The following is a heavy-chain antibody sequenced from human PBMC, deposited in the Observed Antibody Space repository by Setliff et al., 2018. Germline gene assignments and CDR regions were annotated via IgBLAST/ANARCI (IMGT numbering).Heavy chain of an antibody. V-gene: IGHV1-18*01. CDR3: ARSPPNRGSGSGWYGDF. CDR2: ISAYDGNT. Sequence: ASVKVSCKASGYTFTNYGITWVRQAPGQGLEWMAWISAYDGNTRFAQNFQGRVTLTTDTPTSTAYMELRGLISDDTAVYYCARSPPNRGSGSGWYGDFWGQGTLVTAPQ. D-gene: IGHD6-19*01. CDR1: GYTFTNYG. J-gene: IGHJ4*02.